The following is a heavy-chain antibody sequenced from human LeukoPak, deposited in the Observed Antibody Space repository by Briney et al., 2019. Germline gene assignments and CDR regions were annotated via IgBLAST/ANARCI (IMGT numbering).Heavy chain of an antibody. CDR2: IYYSGST. Sequence: SETLSLTCSVSGGSVNSGDYYWNWIRQPPGKGLEYIGYIYYSGSTNYNPSLKSRVTMSLDRSKNQFSLRLSSVTAADTAVYYCVSYSDSSGYLAYFDFWAREPWSPPPQ. CDR3: VSYSDSSGYLAYFDF. J-gene: IGHJ4*02. CDR1: GGSVNSGDYY. D-gene: IGHD3-22*01. V-gene: IGHV4-61*08.